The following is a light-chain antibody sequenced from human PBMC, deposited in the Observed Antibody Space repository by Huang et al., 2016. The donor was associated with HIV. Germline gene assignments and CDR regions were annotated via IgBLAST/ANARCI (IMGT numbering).Light chain of an antibody. Sequence: EIVLTQSPGTLSLSPGERATLSCRASQSVSSSYLAWYQQKPGQAPRLLFYGASRRATGIPDRFSGSGSGTDFTLTISRLEPEDFAVYYCQQYDSAPWT. CDR3: QQYDSAPWT. CDR1: QSVSSSY. V-gene: IGKV3-20*01. J-gene: IGKJ1*01. CDR2: GAS.